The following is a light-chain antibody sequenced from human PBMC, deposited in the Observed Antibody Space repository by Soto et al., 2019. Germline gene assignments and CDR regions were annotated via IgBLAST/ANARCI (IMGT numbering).Light chain of an antibody. Sequence: EIVLTQSPGTLSLSPGERATLSCRASQSVSSSYLAWYQQKPGQAPRPLIYGASTRATGIPDRFSGSGSGTDFTLTSSRLEPEDFAVYYCQQYGSSPWTFGQGTKVEIK. CDR1: QSVSSSY. V-gene: IGKV3-20*01. CDR3: QQYGSSPWT. J-gene: IGKJ1*01. CDR2: GAS.